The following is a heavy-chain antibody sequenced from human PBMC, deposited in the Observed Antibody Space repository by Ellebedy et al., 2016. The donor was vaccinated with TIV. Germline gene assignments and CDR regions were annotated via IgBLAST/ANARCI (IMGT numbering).Heavy chain of an antibody. CDR2: INPNSGGT. D-gene: IGHD6-6*01. Sequence: ASVKVSXXASGYTFTGYYMHWVRQAPGQGLEWMGWINPNSGGTNYAQKFQGRVTMTRDTSISTAYLQWSSLKASDTAMYYCARLGGAQGLAARSYYYMDVWGKGTTVTVSS. CDR1: GYTFTGYY. CDR3: ARLGGAQGLAARSYYYMDV. J-gene: IGHJ6*03. V-gene: IGHV1-2*02.